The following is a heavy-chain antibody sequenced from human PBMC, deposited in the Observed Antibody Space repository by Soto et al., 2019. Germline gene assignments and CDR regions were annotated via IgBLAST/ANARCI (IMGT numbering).Heavy chain of an antibody. V-gene: IGHV3-23*01. D-gene: IGHD3-16*02. CDR3: AKVKSESYHYPYMDV. Sequence: PGGSLSLSCAAPGFTFNNYAMNWVRQAPGKGLEWVATISATGGSTYYADSVKGRFTISRDNSKNTLYLQMNSLRAEDTAVYYCAKVKSESYHYPYMDVWGKGTTVTLSS. CDR1: GFTFNNYA. J-gene: IGHJ6*03. CDR2: ISATGGST.